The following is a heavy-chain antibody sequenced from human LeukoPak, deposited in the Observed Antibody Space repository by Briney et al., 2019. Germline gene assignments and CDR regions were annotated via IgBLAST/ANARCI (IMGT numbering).Heavy chain of an antibody. D-gene: IGHD3-10*01. CDR1: GYTFTSYA. CDR3: ARATRVSYGMDV. J-gene: IGHJ6*04. CDR2: INAGNGNT. V-gene: IGHV1-3*01. Sequence: ASVKVSCKASGYTFTSYAMHWVRQAPGQRLEWTGWINAGNGNTKYSQKFQGRVTITRDTSASTAYMELSSLRSEDTAVYYCARATRVSYGMDVWGKGTTVTVSS.